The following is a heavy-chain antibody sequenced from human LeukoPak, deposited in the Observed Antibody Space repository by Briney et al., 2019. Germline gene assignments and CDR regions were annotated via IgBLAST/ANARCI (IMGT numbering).Heavy chain of an antibody. V-gene: IGHV4-30-4*07. D-gene: IGHD5-12*01. Sequence: SQTLSLTCTVSGGSISSGPYSWAWIRQPLGKGLEWIGYIYHSGSASYNPSLMSRLTISVDTSKNQFSLKLSSVTAADTAVYYCARVRGIADIVATTDRQYYYYYMDVWGKGSTVTVSS. CDR3: ARVRGIADIVATTDRQYYYYYMDV. CDR2: IYHSGSA. J-gene: IGHJ6*03. CDR1: GGSISSGPYS.